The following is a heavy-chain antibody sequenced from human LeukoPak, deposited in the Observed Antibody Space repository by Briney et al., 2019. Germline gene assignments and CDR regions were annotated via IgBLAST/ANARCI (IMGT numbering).Heavy chain of an antibody. V-gene: IGHV3-13*01. CDR2: LGTAGDT. CDR1: GFTLTHYA. CDR3: ARQSTPHGNFDY. Sequence: GGSLRLSCATSGFTLTHYAMHWVRQPAGEGLEWVSALGTAGDTFYPGSVKGRFSISRDNAKKSLFPQMNSLRVEDTAIYYCARQSTPHGNFDYWGQGTLVTVSS. D-gene: IGHD5-24*01. J-gene: IGHJ4*02.